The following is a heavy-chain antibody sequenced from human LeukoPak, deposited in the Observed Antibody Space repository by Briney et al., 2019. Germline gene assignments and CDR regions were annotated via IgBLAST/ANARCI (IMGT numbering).Heavy chain of an antibody. CDR1: GFKLSDHY. J-gene: IGHJ4*02. V-gene: IGHV3-72*01. Sequence: GGSPRLSCAASGFKLSDHYIDWVRQAPGKGLEWVGRSRNKASSYTTEYAASVKGRFTISRDDSKSIAYLQMNSLKTEDTAVFYCSSKLNYGLVTYFDYWGQGTLVTVSS. CDR3: SSKLNYGLVTYFDY. D-gene: IGHD3/OR15-3a*01. CDR2: SRNKASSYTT.